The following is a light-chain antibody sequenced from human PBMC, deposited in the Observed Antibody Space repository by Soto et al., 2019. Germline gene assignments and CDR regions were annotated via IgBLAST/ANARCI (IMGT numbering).Light chain of an antibody. V-gene: IGKV1-5*03. CDR2: KAS. CDR3: QQSYTTPRIT. CDR1: QTISSL. Sequence: DIQMTHSPSTLSVSVGDRVTITFLASQTISSLLSWYQQKPGKAPKLLIYKASTLKSGVPSRFSGSGSGTEFTLTIDSLQPEDFATYYCQQSYTTPRITFGQGTRLETK. J-gene: IGKJ5*01.